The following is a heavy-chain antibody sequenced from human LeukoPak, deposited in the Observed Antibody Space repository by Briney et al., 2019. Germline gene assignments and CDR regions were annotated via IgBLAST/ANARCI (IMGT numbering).Heavy chain of an antibody. CDR2: INPNSGGT. Sequence: GASVKVSCKASGYTFTGYYMHWVRQAPGQGLEWMGWINPNSGGTNYAQKFQGRVTMTRDTSISTAYMELRRLRPDDTAVYYCARDFTIFGVVIIPGWFDPWGQGTLVTVSS. CDR1: GYTFTGYY. J-gene: IGHJ5*02. D-gene: IGHD3-3*01. V-gene: IGHV1-2*02. CDR3: ARDFTIFGVVIIPGWFDP.